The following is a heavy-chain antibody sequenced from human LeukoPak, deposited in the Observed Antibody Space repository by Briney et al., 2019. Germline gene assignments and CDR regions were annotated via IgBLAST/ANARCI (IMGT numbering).Heavy chain of an antibody. J-gene: IGHJ3*01. Sequence: PSETLSLTCAVYGGSFSGYYWSWIRQPPGKGLEWIGEIDHSGTTNYNPSLKSRFTISLDTSKNQFSLILSSVTAADTAVYYCAKAPYLSSGSWGQGTMVTVSS. CDR2: IDHSGTT. CDR3: AKAPYLSSGS. V-gene: IGHV4-34*01. D-gene: IGHD3-22*01. CDR1: GGSFSGYY.